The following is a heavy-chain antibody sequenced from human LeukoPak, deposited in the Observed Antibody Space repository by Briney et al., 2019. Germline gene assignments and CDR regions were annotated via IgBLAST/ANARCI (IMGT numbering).Heavy chain of an antibody. CDR1: GFTFSSYA. V-gene: IGHV3-64*01. CDR3: ARDEEMDY. Sequence: GGSLRLSCAASGFTFSSYAMHWVRQAPGKGLEYVSAISSNGGSTYYANSVKGRFTISRDNSKNTLYLQMGSPRAEDMAVYYCARDEEMDYWGQGTLVTVSS. D-gene: IGHD5-24*01. J-gene: IGHJ4*02. CDR2: ISSNGGST.